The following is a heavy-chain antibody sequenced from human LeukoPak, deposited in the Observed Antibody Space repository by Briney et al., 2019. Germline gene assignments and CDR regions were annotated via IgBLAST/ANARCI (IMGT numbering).Heavy chain of an antibody. V-gene: IGHV1-2*02. CDR2: INPNSGGK. J-gene: IGHJ3*02. D-gene: IGHD1-26*01. CDR1: GYTFTGYY. Sequence: ASVKVSCKASGYTFTGYYMHWVRQAPGQGLEWMGWINPNSGGKNYAQTFQGRVTMTRETSISKHYMQLTRLRSDDTAGYYSAGDFPPWDRAFDIWGQGTMVTVSS. CDR3: AGDFPPWDRAFDI.